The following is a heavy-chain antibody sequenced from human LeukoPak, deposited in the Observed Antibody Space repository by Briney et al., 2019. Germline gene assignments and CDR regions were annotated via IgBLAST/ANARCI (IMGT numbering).Heavy chain of an antibody. CDR2: ISAYNGNT. V-gene: IGHV1-18*01. CDR3: ARQGHEYSSSLYYFDY. D-gene: IGHD6-6*01. Sequence: ASVKVSCKAPGYTFTSYGISWVRQAPGQGLEWMGWISAYNGNTNYAQKLQGRVTMTTDTSTSTAYMELRSLRSDDTAVYYCARQGHEYSSSLYYFDYWGQGTLVTVSS. J-gene: IGHJ4*02. CDR1: GYTFTSYG.